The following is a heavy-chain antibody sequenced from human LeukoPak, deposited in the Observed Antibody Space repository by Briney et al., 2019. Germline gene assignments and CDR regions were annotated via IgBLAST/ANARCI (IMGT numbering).Heavy chain of an antibody. CDR2: IYYSGST. V-gene: IGHV4-59*08. Sequence: SGTLTLTCAASGFTFSNSCRSWVRQPPGKGLEWIGYIYYSGSTNYNPSLKSRVTISVDTSKNQHSLKLSSVTAADTAVYYCARKLGIAAAGTAFLDHWGQETLVTVSS. CDR3: ARKLGIAAAGTAFLDH. J-gene: IGHJ4*02. D-gene: IGHD6-13*01. CDR1: GFTFSNSC.